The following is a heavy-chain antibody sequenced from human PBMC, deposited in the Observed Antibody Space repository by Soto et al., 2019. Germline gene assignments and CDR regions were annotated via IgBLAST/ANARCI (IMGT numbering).Heavy chain of an antibody. Sequence: GGSLRLSCAASGFTFSSYGMHWVRQAPGKGLEWVAVISYDGSNKYYADTVKGRFTISRDNSKNTLYLQMNSMRAEDTAVYYCAKARAYYYDSSALGDYWGQGTLVTVSS. D-gene: IGHD3-22*01. V-gene: IGHV3-30*18. CDR2: ISYDGSNK. CDR1: GFTFSSYG. CDR3: AKARAYYYDSSALGDY. J-gene: IGHJ4*02.